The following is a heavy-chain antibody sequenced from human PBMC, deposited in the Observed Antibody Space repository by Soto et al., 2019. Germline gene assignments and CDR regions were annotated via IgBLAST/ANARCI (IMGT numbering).Heavy chain of an antibody. CDR2: IYYSGST. CDR3: ARLLSWTNYYYYYYMDV. CDR1: GGSISSYY. V-gene: IGHV4-59*08. J-gene: IGHJ6*03. D-gene: IGHD3-3*01. Sequence: SETLSLTCTVSGGSISSYYWSWIRQPPGKGLEWIGYIYYSGSTNYNPSLKSRVTISVDTSKNQFSLKLSSVTAADTAVYYCARLLSWTNYYYYYYMDVWGKGTTVTVSS.